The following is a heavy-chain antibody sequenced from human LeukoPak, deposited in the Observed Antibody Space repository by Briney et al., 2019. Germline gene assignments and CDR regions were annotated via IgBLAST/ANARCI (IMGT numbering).Heavy chain of an antibody. V-gene: IGHV3-74*01. Sequence: GGSLRLSCAASGFTFGSSYMHWVRQDPGKGLVWVSCISSDGTSTNYADSVKGRFTISRDNPKNTVYLQMNSLRAEDTAVYYCARDVGCRLHSWGQGTLVIVSS. CDR1: GFTFGSSY. CDR3: ARDVGCRLHS. CDR2: ISSDGTST. D-gene: IGHD2-21*02. J-gene: IGHJ4*02.